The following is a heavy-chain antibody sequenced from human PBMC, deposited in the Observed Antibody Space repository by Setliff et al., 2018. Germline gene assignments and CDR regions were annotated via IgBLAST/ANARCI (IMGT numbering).Heavy chain of an antibody. J-gene: IGHJ4*02. V-gene: IGHV4-61*02. CDR2: IYTSGST. CDR3: ARETLPYYFDY. Sequence: SETLSLTCSVSGDSINSGTYYWSWFRQSAGKGLEWIGRIYTSGSTNYNPSLKSRVTISVDTSKNQFSLKLSSVTAADTAVYYCARETLPYYFDYWGQGTLVTVST. CDR1: GDSINSGTYY.